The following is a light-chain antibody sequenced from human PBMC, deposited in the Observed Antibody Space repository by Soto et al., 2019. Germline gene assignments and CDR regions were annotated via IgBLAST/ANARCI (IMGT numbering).Light chain of an antibody. Sequence: EIVLTQSPGTLSLSPGEGATLSCRASQSVSSSYLAWYQQKPGQAPRLLIFGASSRATGIPDRFSGSGSGTEFTLTISRLEPEDSAVYYCQQYWTFGQGTKVDIK. V-gene: IGKV3-20*01. CDR1: QSVSSSY. CDR2: GAS. CDR3: QQYWT. J-gene: IGKJ1*01.